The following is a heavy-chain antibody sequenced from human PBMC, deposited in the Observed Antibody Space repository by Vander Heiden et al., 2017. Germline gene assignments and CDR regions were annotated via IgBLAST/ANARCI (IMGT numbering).Heavy chain of an antibody. J-gene: IGHJ4*02. V-gene: IGHV5-51*01. CDR1: GYSFTSYW. CDR2: IHPGDSNT. Sequence: EVQLVQSGAEVKKPGESLKISCKGSGYSFTSYWIAWVRRMPGKGLEWMGFIHPGDSNTRYSPSFQGQVTMSTDKSISTAYLQWSSLEASDTAMYYCARHIYLDGNYYFDYWGQGNLVTVSS. CDR3: ARHIYLDGNYYFDY. D-gene: IGHD1-26*01.